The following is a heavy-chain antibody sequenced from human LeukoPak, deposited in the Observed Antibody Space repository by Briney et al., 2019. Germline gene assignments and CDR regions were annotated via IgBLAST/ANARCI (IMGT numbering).Heavy chain of an antibody. V-gene: IGHV5-51*01. J-gene: IGHJ6*02. CDR3: ARHSTQIVVPAALYYYYGMDV. CDR1: GYSFTSYW. CDR2: IYPGDSDT. Sequence: GESLKISCKGSGYSFTSYWIAWVRQMPGKGLEWMRIIYPGDSDTGYSPSFQGQVTISADKSISTAYLQWSSLKASDTAMYYCARHSTQIVVPAALYYYYGMDVWGQGTTVTVSS. D-gene: IGHD2-2*01.